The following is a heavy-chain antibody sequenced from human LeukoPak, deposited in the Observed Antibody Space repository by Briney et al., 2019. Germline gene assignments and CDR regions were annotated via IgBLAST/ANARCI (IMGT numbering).Heavy chain of an antibody. Sequence: ASVKVSCKASGYTFTSYYMHWVRQAPGQGLEWMGIINPSGGSTSYAQKFQGRVTMTRDTSTSTVYMELSSLRSEDTAVYYCARESKVVPAAGYFDYWGRGTLVTVSS. CDR2: INPSGGST. CDR1: GYTFTSYY. V-gene: IGHV1-46*01. D-gene: IGHD2-2*01. J-gene: IGHJ4*02. CDR3: ARESKVVPAAGYFDY.